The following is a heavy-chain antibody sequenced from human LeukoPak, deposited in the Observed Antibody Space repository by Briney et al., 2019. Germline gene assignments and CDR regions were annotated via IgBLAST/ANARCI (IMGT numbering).Heavy chain of an antibody. CDR3: TRDLEGGYSYGYTTFDY. CDR1: GFTLGDYP. J-gene: IGHJ4*02. D-gene: IGHD5-18*01. Sequence: GRSLRLSCTGSGFTLGDYPVSCVRQAPGKGLEWVGFIRSKAYGGTTEYAASVKGRFTISRDDSKSIAYLQMNSLKTEDTGVYYCTRDLEGGYSYGYTTFDYWGQGTLVTVSS. CDR2: IRSKAYGGTT. V-gene: IGHV3-49*04.